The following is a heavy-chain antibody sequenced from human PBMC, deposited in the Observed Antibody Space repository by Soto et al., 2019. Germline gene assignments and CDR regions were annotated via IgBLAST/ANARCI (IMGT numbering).Heavy chain of an antibody. CDR3: ARDRYQGVVAANQNWFDP. J-gene: IGHJ5*02. Sequence: PGGSLRLSCAASGFTFSSYGMHWVRQAPGKGLEWVAVIWYDGSNKYYADSVKGRFTISRDNSKSTLYLQMNSLRAEDTAVYYCARDRYQGVVAANQNWFDPWGQGTLVTVSS. CDR1: GFTFSSYG. V-gene: IGHV3-33*01. CDR2: IWYDGSNK. D-gene: IGHD2-15*01.